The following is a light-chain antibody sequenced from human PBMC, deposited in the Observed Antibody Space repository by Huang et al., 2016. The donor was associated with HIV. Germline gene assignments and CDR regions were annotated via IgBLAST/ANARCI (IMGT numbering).Light chain of an antibody. J-gene: IGKJ5*01. Sequence: EIVLTQSPATLSLSPGERATLSCRASQSVNKYLAWYQQKPGQAPRLLIYDTSKRATGIPARFSGSVSGTDFALTISSLEPEDFAVYYCQQRSNWPITFGQGTRLEIK. CDR3: QQRSNWPIT. V-gene: IGKV3-11*01. CDR2: DTS. CDR1: QSVNKY.